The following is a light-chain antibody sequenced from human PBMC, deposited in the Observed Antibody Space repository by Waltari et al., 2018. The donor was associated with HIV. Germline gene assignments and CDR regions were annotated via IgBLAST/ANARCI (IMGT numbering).Light chain of an antibody. CDR2: KDD. CDR1: RGSISRNH. Sequence: FILAQPPPVSESPGKTVNNLLPPHRGSISRNHVQWYQQRPGSSPTTVIYKDDQRPSGVPDRFSGSIDSSSNSASLTISGLRPEDEADYYCQSYDNENPVLFGGGTKLTVL. J-gene: IGLJ2*01. V-gene: IGLV6-57*01. CDR3: QSYDNENPVL.